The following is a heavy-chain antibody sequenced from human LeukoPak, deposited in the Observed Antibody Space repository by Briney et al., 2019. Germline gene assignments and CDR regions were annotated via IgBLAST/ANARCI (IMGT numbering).Heavy chain of an antibody. J-gene: IGHJ4*02. D-gene: IGHD6-13*01. CDR3: ARDPNIAAGFSGGFDY. CDR2: IYPGGST. V-gene: IGHV4-4*07. Sequence: SETLSLTCTVSGGSISSYYWSWIRQPAGKGLEWIGRIYPGGSTNYNPSLKSRVTISVDTSKNQFSLKLSSVTAADTAVYYCARDPNIAAGFSGGFDYWGQGTLVTVSS. CDR1: GGSISSYY.